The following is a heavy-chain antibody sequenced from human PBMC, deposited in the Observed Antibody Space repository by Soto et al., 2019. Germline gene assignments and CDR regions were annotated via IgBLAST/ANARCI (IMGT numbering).Heavy chain of an antibody. J-gene: IGHJ3*02. Sequence: GESLKISCKVSGYSFADYWIAWLRQMPWKGLECIWIISPDDSDIRYSPSFRGQVTISADNSISTAYLQWSSLRASDTAIYYCARQLGQYSSSWYAFDIWGQGTMVTVSS. V-gene: IGHV5-51*01. D-gene: IGHD6-13*01. CDR3: ARQLGQYSSSWYAFDI. CDR1: GYSFADYW. CDR2: ISPDDSDI.